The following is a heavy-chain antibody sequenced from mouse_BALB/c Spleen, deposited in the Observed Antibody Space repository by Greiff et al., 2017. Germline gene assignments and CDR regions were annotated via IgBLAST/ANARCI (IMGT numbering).Heavy chain of an antibody. CDR1: GFTFSSYA. CDR3: AMIYYDYDEPFAY. Sequence: EVQRVESGGGLVKPGGSLKLSCAASGFTFSSYAMSWVRQSPEKRLEWVAEISSGGSYTYYQDTVKGRFTITRDNAKNTLYMEMSSLRSEDTALYYCAMIYYDYDEPFAYWGQGTLVTVSA. J-gene: IGHJ3*01. D-gene: IGHD2-4*01. CDR2: ISSGGSYT. V-gene: IGHV5-9-4*01.